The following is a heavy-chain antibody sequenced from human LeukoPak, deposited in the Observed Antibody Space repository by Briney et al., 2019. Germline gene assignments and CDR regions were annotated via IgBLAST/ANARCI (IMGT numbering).Heavy chain of an antibody. V-gene: IGHV4-4*07. J-gene: IGHJ5*02. CDR2: IYTSGST. CDR1: GGSIGSYY. CDR3: ARDFCGGDCYFFWFDP. Sequence: PSETLSLTCTVSGGSIGSYYWSWIRQPAGKGLEWIGRIYTSGSTNYNPSLKSRVTMSVDTSKNQFSLKLSSVTAADTAVYYCARDFCGGDCYFFWFDPWGQGTLVTVSS. D-gene: IGHD2-21*02.